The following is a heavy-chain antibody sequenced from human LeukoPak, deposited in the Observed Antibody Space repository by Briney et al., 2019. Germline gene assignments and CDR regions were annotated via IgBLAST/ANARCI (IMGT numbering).Heavy chain of an antibody. J-gene: IGHJ4*01. CDR2: INTYNGYS. Sequence: ASVKVSCKTSGYTFTSSGITWVRQAPGQGLEWMGWINTYNGYSKYAQNLQGRVTMTADTSTTTAYMELSSLRSDDPAVFYCAKNSSAEYSDYWGQGTLVTASS. V-gene: IGHV1-18*01. CDR3: AKNSSAEYSDY. CDR1: GYTFTSSG. D-gene: IGHD6-19*01.